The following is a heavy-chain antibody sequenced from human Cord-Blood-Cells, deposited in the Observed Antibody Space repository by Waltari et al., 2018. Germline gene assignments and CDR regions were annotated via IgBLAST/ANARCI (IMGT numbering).Heavy chain of an antibody. CDR3: ARGDSGSDGTY. V-gene: IGHV1-69*01. Sequence: QVQLVQSGAEVKKPGSSVKVSCKASGGTFSSYAISWVRQAPGQGLEWMGGSITSFGTANYAQKFQGRVTIPADESTSTAYMELSRLRSEDTAVYYCARGDSGSDGTYWGQGTLVTVSS. D-gene: IGHD1-26*01. CDR1: GGTFSSYA. J-gene: IGHJ4*02. CDR2: SITSFGTA.